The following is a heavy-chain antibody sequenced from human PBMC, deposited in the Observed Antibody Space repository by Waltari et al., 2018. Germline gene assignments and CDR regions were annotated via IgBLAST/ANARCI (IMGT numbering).Heavy chain of an antibody. CDR3: ARGDYYDTLGGFSYYYYYMDV. CDR1: GGSISSYY. CDR2: IYYSGST. J-gene: IGHJ6*03. Sequence: QLQLQESGPGLVKPSETLSLTCTVSGGSISSYYWSWIRQPPGKGLEWIGYIYYSGSTNYNPSLKSRVTISVDTSKNQFSLKLSSVTAADTAVYYCARGDYYDTLGGFSYYYYYMDVWGKGTTVTVSS. V-gene: IGHV4-59*01. D-gene: IGHD3-22*01.